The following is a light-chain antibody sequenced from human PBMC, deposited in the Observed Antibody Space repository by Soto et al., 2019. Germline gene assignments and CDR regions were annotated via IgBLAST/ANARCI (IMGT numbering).Light chain of an antibody. V-gene: IGKV3-20*01. Sequence: ETVLTQSPCTLSLSPGERATLSCRASQSVSSSYLAWYQQKPGQAPRLLIYGASSRATGIPDRFSGSGSGTDFTLTISRLEPEDFAVYYCQQYGSSPRTFGQGTKVDTK. CDR2: GAS. CDR1: QSVSSSY. J-gene: IGKJ1*01. CDR3: QQYGSSPRT.